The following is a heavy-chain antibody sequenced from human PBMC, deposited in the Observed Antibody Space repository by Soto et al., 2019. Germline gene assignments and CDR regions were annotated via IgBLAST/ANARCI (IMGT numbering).Heavy chain of an antibody. CDR1: GYTFTSYY. Sequence: ASVNVSCKASGYTFTSYYINWVRQATGQGLEWMGWMNPNSGNTGYAQKFQGRVTMTRNTSISTAYMELSSLRSEDTAVYYCAIPHKEPLLIDYWGQGTLVTVSS. V-gene: IGHV1-8*01. CDR3: AIPHKEPLLIDY. CDR2: MNPNSGNT. D-gene: IGHD1-26*01. J-gene: IGHJ4*02.